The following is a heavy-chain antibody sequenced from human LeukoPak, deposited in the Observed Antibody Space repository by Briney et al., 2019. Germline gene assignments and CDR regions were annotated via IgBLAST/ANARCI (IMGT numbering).Heavy chain of an antibody. CDR3: ARDPAYYYDSSGYGAFDP. D-gene: IGHD3-22*01. V-gene: IGHV1-2*02. CDR1: GYTFTGYY. J-gene: IGHJ5*02. Sequence: GASVKVSCKASGYTFTGYYMHWVRQAPGQGLEWMGWINPNSGGTNYAQKFKGRVTMTTDTSTSTAYMEVRSLRSDDTAVYYCARDPAYYYDSSGYGAFDPWGQGTLVTVSS. CDR2: INPNSGGT.